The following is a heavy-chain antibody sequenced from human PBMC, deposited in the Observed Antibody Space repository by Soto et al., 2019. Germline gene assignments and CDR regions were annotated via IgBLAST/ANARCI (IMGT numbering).Heavy chain of an antibody. Sequence: ASVKVSCTAPAATFTSYYIHWVRQAPGHGLEWMGIINPNGGSTRFAQTFQGRITMTTDTSTSTVYMELRSLRSEDTAVYYCAKELASGYDFWSGYSAEYNWFDPWGQGTLVTVSS. CDR1: AATFTSYY. CDR2: INPNGGST. J-gene: IGHJ5*02. CDR3: AKELASGYDFWSGYSAEYNWFDP. V-gene: IGHV1-46*01. D-gene: IGHD3-3*01.